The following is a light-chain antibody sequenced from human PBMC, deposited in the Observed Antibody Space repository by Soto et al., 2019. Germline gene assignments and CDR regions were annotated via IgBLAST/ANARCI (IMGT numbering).Light chain of an antibody. V-gene: IGLV1-40*01. CDR2: ANI. CDR1: SSNIGAGYD. Sequence: QSVLTQSPSVSGAPGQRVTISYTGSSSNIGAGYDVHWYQQLPGTAPKLLIFANINRPSGVPDRFSGSKSGTSASLAITGLRAEDEADYYCQSYDSSLSGYVFGTGTKLTVL. J-gene: IGLJ1*01. CDR3: QSYDSSLSGYV.